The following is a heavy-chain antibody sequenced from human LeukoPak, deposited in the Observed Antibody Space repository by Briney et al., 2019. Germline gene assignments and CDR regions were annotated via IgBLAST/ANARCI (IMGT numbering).Heavy chain of an antibody. CDR3: ARDRGVSRFEIDY. Sequence: GRSLRLSCAASGFTFSSYAMHWVRQAPGKGLEWVAVISYDGSNKYYADSVKGRFTISRDYSKNTVYLQMDSLRAEDTAVYYCARDRGVSRFEIDYWGQGTLVTVSS. V-gene: IGHV3-30-3*01. J-gene: IGHJ4*02. CDR2: ISYDGSNK. D-gene: IGHD3-3*01. CDR1: GFTFSSYA.